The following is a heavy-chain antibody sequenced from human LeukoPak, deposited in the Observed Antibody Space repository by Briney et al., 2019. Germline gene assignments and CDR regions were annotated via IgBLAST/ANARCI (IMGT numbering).Heavy chain of an antibody. CDR3: ARDPGDYFDQ. V-gene: IGHV1-2*02. J-gene: IGHJ4*02. CDR2: INPKSGGT. CDR1: GYTFTGYY. Sequence: ASVKVSCKASGYTFTGYYIHWVRQTPGQGLEWMGWINPKSGGTNYAQKFQGRVTMTRDTSISTVHMDLSRLRSDDTAVYYCARDPGDYFDQWGQGTLVTVSS.